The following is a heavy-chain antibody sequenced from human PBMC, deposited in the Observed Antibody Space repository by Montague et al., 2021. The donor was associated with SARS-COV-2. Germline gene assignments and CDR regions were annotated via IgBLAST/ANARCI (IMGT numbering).Heavy chain of an antibody. V-gene: IGHV2-70*11. CDR3: ARGPSDTYYYNGMDV. J-gene: IGHJ6*02. CDR2: SDWDDDK. CDR1: GFSLNTSGMC. Sequence: PALVKPTQTLTLTCTFSGFSLNTSGMCVSWIRQPPGKALEWLARSDWDDDKYYSTSLKTRLTISKDTSKNQVVLTMTNMDPVDTATYYCARGPSDTYYYNGMDVWGRGTTVTVSS.